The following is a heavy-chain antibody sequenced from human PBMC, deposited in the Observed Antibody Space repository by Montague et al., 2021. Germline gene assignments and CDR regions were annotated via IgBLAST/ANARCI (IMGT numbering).Heavy chain of an antibody. CDR1: GLIFSHSW. J-gene: IGHJ4*02. Sequence: SLRLSCAASGLIFSHSWMAWVRLPPGKGLEWVAGVNPDGSQVGYVESVKGRFIVSKDNAKNSLFLQMNSLRGDDTALYYCARNPAYGALDYWGQGTRVTVSP. CDR2: VNPDGSQV. V-gene: IGHV3-7*03. CDR3: ARNPAYGALDY. D-gene: IGHD4/OR15-4a*01.